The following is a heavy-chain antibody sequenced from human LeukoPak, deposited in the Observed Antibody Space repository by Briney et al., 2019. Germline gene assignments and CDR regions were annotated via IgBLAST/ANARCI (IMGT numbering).Heavy chain of an antibody. CDR1: GFTFGDYA. J-gene: IGHJ4*02. V-gene: IGHV3-49*04. CDR3: TRSYLGPEKLDY. D-gene: IGHD2-21*01. Sequence: PGGSLRLSCTASGFTFGDYAMNWVRQAPGKGLEWVGFIRSKAYGGTPEYAASVKGSFTISRDDYKSIAYLQMNGLKTEDTAVYYCTRSYLGPEKLDYWGQGTLVTVSS. CDR2: IRSKAYGGTP.